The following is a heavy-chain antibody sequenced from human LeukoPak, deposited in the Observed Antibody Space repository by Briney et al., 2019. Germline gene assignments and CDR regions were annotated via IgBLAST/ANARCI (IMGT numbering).Heavy chain of an antibody. CDR1: GYTFTGYY. V-gene: IGHV1-2*02. CDR2: INPNSGGT. D-gene: IGHD3-22*01. CDR3: ARDRIGLSSGYVFDP. J-gene: IGHJ5*02. Sequence: GGPVKVSCKASGYTFTGYYTHWVRQAPGQGLEWMGWINPNSGGTNYAQKFQGRVTMTRDTSIGTAYTELSRLRSDDTAVYYCARDRIGLSSGYVFDPWGQGTLVTVSS.